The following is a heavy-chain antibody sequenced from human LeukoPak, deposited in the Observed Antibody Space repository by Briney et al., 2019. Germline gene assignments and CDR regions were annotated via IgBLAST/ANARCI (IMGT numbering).Heavy chain of an antibody. CDR2: ISYDGNNK. J-gene: IGHJ4*02. CDR1: GFTFSTYG. V-gene: IGHV3-30*18. CDR3: AKDWRDSARPSPLFDY. D-gene: IGHD6-6*01. Sequence: GGSLRLSCAASGFTFSTYGMHWVRQAPGKGLEWVALISYDGNNKYCADSVKGRFTVSRDNSKNTLDLQMNSLRAEDTAVYYCAKDWRDSARPSPLFDYWGQGTLVTVSS.